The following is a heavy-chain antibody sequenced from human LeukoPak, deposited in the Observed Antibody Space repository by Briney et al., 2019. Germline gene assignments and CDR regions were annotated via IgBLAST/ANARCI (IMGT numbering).Heavy chain of an antibody. V-gene: IGHV4-30-2*01. J-gene: IGHJ6*02. Sequence: PSETLSLTCTVSGGSISSGGYYWSWLRQPPGKGLEWIGYIYHSGSTYYNPSLKSRVTISVDRSKNQFSLKLSSVTAADTAVYYCARGAAGYGSGSLYYYYYYGMDVWGQGTTVTVSS. CDR1: GGSISSGGYY. CDR2: IYHSGST. D-gene: IGHD3-10*01. CDR3: ARGAAGYGSGSLYYYYYYGMDV.